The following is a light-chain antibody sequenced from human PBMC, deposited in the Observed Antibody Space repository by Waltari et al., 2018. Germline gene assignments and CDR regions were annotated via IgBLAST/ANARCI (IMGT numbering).Light chain of an antibody. CDR1: SGSASTIHY. Sequence: QTVVTQASSFSVSPGETVTLTCGLSSGSASTIHYPSWYQQTPGQPPRTLLSSTNSRSSGVPDRFSGSILGKKAALIIAGAQADDESDYYCVLHLGNGILMFGGGTRLTVL. V-gene: IGLV8-61*01. CDR3: VLHLGNGILM. CDR2: STN. J-gene: IGLJ3*02.